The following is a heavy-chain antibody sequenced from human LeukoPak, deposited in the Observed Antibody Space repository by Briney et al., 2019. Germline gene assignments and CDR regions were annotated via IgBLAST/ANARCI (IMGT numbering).Heavy chain of an antibody. D-gene: IGHD1-26*01. Sequence: PGGSLRLSCAVSGITLSNYGMSWVRQAPGKGLEWVSAISGSGGSTYYADSVKGRFTISRDNSKNTLYLQMNSLRAEDTAVYYCAKAPLLVGATTFDYWGQGTLVTVSS. CDR2: ISGSGGST. CDR1: GITLSNYG. V-gene: IGHV3-23*01. J-gene: IGHJ4*02. CDR3: AKAPLLVGATTFDY.